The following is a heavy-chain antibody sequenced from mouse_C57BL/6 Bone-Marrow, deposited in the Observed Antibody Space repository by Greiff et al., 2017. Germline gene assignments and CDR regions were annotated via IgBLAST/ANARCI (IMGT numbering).Heavy chain of an antibody. CDR3: ARSGGLWYAAWFAY. CDR2: IYPRSGNT. Sequence: QVQLQQSGAELARPGASVKLSCKASGYTFTSYGISWVKQRTGQGLEWIGEIYPRSGNTYYNEKFKGKATLTADKSSSTAYMDLRSLTSGDSAVYFCARSGGLWYAAWFAYWGQGTLVTVSA. J-gene: IGHJ3*01. V-gene: IGHV1-81*01. D-gene: IGHD2-1*01. CDR1: GYTFTSYG.